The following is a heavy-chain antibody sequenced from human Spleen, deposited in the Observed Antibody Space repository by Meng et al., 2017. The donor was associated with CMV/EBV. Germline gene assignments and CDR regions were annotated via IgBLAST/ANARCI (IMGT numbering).Heavy chain of an antibody. CDR2: ISSSSNYI. V-gene: IGHV3-21*04. CDR3: ARVPSSGSRTYFDY. CDR1: GFTFNSYT. Sequence: GESLKISCAASGFTFNSYTMNWVRQAPGKGLEWVSAISSSSNYIYYADSVKGRFTISRENAKNSLYLQMNTLTAEDTAVYYCARVPSSGSRTYFDYWGQGTLVTVSS. D-gene: IGHD6-19*01. J-gene: IGHJ4*02.